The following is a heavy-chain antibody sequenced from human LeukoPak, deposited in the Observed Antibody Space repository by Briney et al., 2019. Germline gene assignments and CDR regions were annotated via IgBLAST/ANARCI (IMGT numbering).Heavy chain of an antibody. V-gene: IGHV1-46*01. Sequence: GASVKVSCKASGYTFTNNVMHWVRQAPGQGLEWIGIINPSGDNTWYAQKFQDRVTMTRDMSTSTVYMELSSLRSEDTAVYYCARAYTTVGYNWFDPWGQGTLVTVSS. J-gene: IGHJ5*02. CDR2: INPSGDNT. CDR3: ARAYTTVGYNWFDP. CDR1: GYTFTNNV. D-gene: IGHD4-23*01.